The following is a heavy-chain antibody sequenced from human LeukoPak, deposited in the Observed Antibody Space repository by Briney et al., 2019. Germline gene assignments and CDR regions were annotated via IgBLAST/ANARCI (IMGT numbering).Heavy chain of an antibody. J-gene: IGHJ3*02. CDR2: ISSSSSYI. V-gene: IGHV3-21*01. D-gene: IGHD3-16*02. Sequence: PGGSLRLSCAASGFTFSSYSMNWVRQAPGKGLEWVSSISSSSSYIYYADSVKGRFTISRDNAKNSLYLQMNSLRAGDTAVYYCARPSRNYDYVWGSYRSPNAFDIWGQGTMVTVSS. CDR3: ARPSRNYDYVWGSYRSPNAFDI. CDR1: GFTFSSYS.